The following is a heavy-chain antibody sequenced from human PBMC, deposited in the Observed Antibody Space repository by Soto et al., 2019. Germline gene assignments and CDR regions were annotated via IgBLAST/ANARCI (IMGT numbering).Heavy chain of an antibody. Sequence: EVQLVESGGGLVKPGGSLRLSCAASGFTFSCYSMNWVRQAPGTGLEWVSSISTSSSYIYYAYSVNVRFTISSDNAKNSRYLEMNSLRAEDTAVYYCARGLRESTATVYWGQGTLVTVSS. D-gene: IGHD6-6*01. V-gene: IGHV3-21*01. CDR1: GFTFSCYS. J-gene: IGHJ4*02. CDR3: ARGLRESTATVY. CDR2: ISTSSSYI.